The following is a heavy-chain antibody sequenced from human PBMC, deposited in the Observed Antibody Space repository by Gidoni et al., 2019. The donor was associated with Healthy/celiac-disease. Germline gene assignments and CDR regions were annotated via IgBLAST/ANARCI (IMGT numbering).Heavy chain of an antibody. CDR3: TRDAVVGGY. CDR2: IRSKAYGGTT. CDR1: GFTFGDYA. Sequence: EVQLVESGGGLVQPGRSLRLSCTASGFTFGDYAMSWVRQAPGKGLEWVGFIRSKAYGGTTEYAASVKGRFTISRDDSKSIAYLQMNSLKTEDTAVYYCTRDAVVGGYWGQGTLVTVSS. J-gene: IGHJ4*02. V-gene: IGHV3-49*04. D-gene: IGHD2-15*01.